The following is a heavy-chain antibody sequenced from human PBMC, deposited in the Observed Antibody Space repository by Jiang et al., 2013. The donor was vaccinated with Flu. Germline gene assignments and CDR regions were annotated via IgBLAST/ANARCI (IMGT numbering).Heavy chain of an antibody. V-gene: IGHV1-2*02. CDR2: INPNSGGT. CDR3: AADLYYDFWSGGGRQDDY. D-gene: IGHD3-3*01. Sequence: EVKKPGASVKVSCKASGYTFTGYYMHWVRQAPGQGLEWMGWINPNSGGTNYAQKFQERVTITRDMSTSTAYMELSSLRSEDTAVYYCAADLYYDFWSGGGRQDDYWGQGTLVTVSS. CDR1: GYTFTGYY. J-gene: IGHJ4*02.